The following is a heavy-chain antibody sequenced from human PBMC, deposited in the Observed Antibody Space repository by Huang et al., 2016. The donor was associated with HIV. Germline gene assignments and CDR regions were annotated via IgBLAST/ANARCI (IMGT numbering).Heavy chain of an antibody. Sequence: QVQLVQSGVEVKKPGASVKVSCKASGYTFTSYGISWVRQAPGQGLEWMGLISADNGVTNYAPNVQGRVTMTTDTSTSTAYMELRSLRSDDTAVYYCARDSPLLGVVIVVVPTAPNAFDIWGQGTMVTVSS. V-gene: IGHV1-18*01. J-gene: IGHJ3*02. CDR1: GYTFTSYG. CDR2: ISADNGVT. CDR3: ARDSPLLGVVIVVVPTAPNAFDI. D-gene: IGHD2-2*01.